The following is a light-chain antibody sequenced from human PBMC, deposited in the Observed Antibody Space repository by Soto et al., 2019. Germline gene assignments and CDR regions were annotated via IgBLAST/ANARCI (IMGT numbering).Light chain of an antibody. CDR2: EVS. CDR1: SSDVGSYNL. Sequence: SALTPPASVSGSPGQSITISCTRTSSDVGSYNLVSWFQQHPGKAPKLIIYEVSKRPSGLSNRFSGSKSGNTASLTISGLQAEDEADYYCCSYAGGSTSNYVFGTGTKVTVL. V-gene: IGLV2-23*02. J-gene: IGLJ1*01. CDR3: CSYAGGSTSNYV.